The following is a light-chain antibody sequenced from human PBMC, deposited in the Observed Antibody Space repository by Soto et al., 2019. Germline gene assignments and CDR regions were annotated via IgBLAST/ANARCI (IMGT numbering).Light chain of an antibody. V-gene: IGKV3-15*01. CDR3: QQYNNWPWT. J-gene: IGKJ1*01. Sequence: EIVLTQSRGTRTWSPGVGATRSCRASQSFSRSYLGWYKQKPGKAPRIXINGASTRDTGIPARLSGSGSGTEFTLTISSLKSEDFAVYYCQQYNNWPWTFGQGTKVDIK. CDR2: GAS. CDR1: QSFSRS.